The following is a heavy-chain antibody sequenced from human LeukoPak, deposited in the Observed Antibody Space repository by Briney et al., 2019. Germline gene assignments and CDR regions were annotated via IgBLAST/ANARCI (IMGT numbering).Heavy chain of an antibody. CDR2: INLEGSAK. Sequence: GGSLRLSCSASGFAFSNYWMNWVRHAPGKGPEWVANINLEGSAKLYVDSVRGRCTISRDNAKKSLYLQLNSLIVEETAVYYCAAWGLNNYWGQGTLVTVSS. D-gene: IGHD7-27*01. J-gene: IGHJ4*02. V-gene: IGHV3-7*01. CDR1: GFAFSNYW. CDR3: AAWGLNNY.